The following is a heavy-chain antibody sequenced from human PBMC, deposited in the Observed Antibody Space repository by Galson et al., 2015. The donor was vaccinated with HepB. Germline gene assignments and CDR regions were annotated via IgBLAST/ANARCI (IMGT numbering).Heavy chain of an antibody. CDR3: AKTQRGYSYATDFDY. Sequence: SLRLSCAASGFTFSSYAMSWVRQAPGKGLEWVSGISGTGGTTQYADSVKGRFTISRDNSKNTLYLQMNSLRAEDTAVYYCAKTQRGYSYATDFDYWGQGTLVTVSS. J-gene: IGHJ4*02. D-gene: IGHD5-18*01. CDR1: GFTFSSYA. V-gene: IGHV3-23*01. CDR2: ISGTGGTT.